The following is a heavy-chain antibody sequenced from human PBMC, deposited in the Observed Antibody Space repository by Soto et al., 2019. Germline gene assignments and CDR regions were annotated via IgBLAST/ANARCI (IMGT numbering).Heavy chain of an antibody. D-gene: IGHD1-26*01. V-gene: IGHV4-4*07. J-gene: IGHJ6*02. CDR3: ARDGDSGSARGYYYYGMDV. Sequence: QVQLQESGPGLVKPSETLSLTCTVAGGSISSYYWSWIRQPAGKGLEWIGRIYTSGSTNYNPSLKSRVTISVDTSKNQFSLKLSSVTAADTAVYYCARDGDSGSARGYYYYGMDVWGQGTTVTVSS. CDR1: GGSISSYY. CDR2: IYTSGST.